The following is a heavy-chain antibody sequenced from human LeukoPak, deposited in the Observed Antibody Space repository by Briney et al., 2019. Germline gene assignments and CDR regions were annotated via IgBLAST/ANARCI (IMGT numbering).Heavy chain of an antibody. Sequence: SETLSLTCAVYGGSFSGYYWSWIRQPPGKGLEWIGEINHSGSTNYNPSLKGRVTISVDTSKNQFSLKLSSVTAADTAVYYCARGEYSGSTYYFDYWGQGTLVTVSS. D-gene: IGHD1-26*01. CDR3: ARGEYSGSTYYFDY. J-gene: IGHJ4*02. CDR1: GGSFSGYY. V-gene: IGHV4-34*01. CDR2: INHSGST.